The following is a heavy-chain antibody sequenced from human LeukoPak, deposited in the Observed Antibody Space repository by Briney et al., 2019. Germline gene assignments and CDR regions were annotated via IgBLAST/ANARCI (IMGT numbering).Heavy chain of an antibody. Sequence: SETLSLTCTVSGDSISSGGHYWNWIRQPPGKGLEWIGYIYHSGSTYYNPSLKSQVTISVDTSKNQFSLKLSSVTAADTAVYYCARVVGSYYFDYWGQGTLVTVSS. V-gene: IGHV4-30-2*01. CDR1: GDSISSGGHY. D-gene: IGHD1-26*01. CDR3: ARVVGSYYFDY. J-gene: IGHJ4*02. CDR2: IYHSGST.